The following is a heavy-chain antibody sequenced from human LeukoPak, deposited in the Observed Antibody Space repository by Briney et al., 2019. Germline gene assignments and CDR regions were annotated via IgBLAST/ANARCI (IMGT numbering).Heavy chain of an antibody. CDR3: ARRAHGWFRYYFDY. V-gene: IGHV4-34*01. Sequence: SETLSLTCTVSGGSISSYYWSWIRQPPGKGLGWIGEINHSGSTNYNPSLKSRVTISVDTSKNQFSLKLSSVTAADTAVYYCARRAHGWFRYYFDYWGQGTLVTVSS. CDR1: GGSISSYY. J-gene: IGHJ4*02. D-gene: IGHD2-15*01. CDR2: INHSGST.